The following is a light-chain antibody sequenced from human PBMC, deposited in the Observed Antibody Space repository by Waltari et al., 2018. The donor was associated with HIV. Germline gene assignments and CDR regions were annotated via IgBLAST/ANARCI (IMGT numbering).Light chain of an antibody. CDR1: QGIDNF. CDR2: GMS. V-gene: IGKV1-27*01. J-gene: IGKJ2*01. CDR3: HNYHNAPYT. Sequence: DIQMTQSPSSLSASVGDRVTITCRASQGIDNFIAWYQQRPGKVPKLLIYGMSTLQSGVPSRFSGSGSGTYFTLTISSLQPEDFATYFFHNYHNAPYTFGQGTKLETK.